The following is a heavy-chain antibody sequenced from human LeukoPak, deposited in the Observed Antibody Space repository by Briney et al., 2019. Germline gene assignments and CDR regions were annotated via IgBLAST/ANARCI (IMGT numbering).Heavy chain of an antibody. D-gene: IGHD3-10*01. CDR3: AREGYGSGRRLGMDV. Sequence: ASVKVSCKASGYTFINYYMHWVRQAPGQGLEWMGIINPSGGSTTYAQKIQGRVSLTTDTSTSTVYMELSSLRSDDTSVYYCAREGYGSGRRLGMDVWGQGTTVTVSS. J-gene: IGHJ6*02. V-gene: IGHV1-46*01. CDR2: INPSGGST. CDR1: GYTFINYY.